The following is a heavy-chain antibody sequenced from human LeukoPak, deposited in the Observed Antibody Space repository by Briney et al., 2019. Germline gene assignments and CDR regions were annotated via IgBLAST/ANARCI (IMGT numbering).Heavy chain of an antibody. V-gene: IGHV4-30-2*01. D-gene: IGHD6-6*01. J-gene: IGHJ4*02. CDR2: IYHSGST. CDR1: GGSISSGGYS. Sequence: SETLSLTCAVSGGSISSGGYSWSWIRQPPGKGLEWIGYIYHSGSTYYNPSLKSRVTISVDTSKNQFSLKLSSVTAADTAVYYCARVPYSSSSPFDYWGQGTLVTVSS. CDR3: ARVPYSSSSPFDY.